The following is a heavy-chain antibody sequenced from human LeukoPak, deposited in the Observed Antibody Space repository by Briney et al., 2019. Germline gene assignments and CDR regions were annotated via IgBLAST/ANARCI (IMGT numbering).Heavy chain of an antibody. CDR3: AHRLRGRGYSSSWYWGLFDY. CDR2: IYWNDDK. D-gene: IGHD6-13*01. V-gene: IGHV2-5*01. CDR1: GFSLSTSGVG. J-gene: IGHJ4*02. Sequence: SGPTLVNPTQTLTLICTFSGFSLSTSGVGVGWIRQPPGKALEWLALIYWNDDKRYSPSLKSRLTITKDTSKNQVVLTMTNMDPVDTATYYCAHRLRGRGYSSSWYWGLFDYWGQGTLVTVSS.